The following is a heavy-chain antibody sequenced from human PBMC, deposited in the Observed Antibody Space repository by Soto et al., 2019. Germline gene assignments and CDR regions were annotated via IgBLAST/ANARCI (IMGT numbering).Heavy chain of an antibody. CDR1: GYTFTTYG. J-gene: IGHJ5*02. CDR2: ISAYNGNT. CDR3: ARDLIAARPNWFDP. D-gene: IGHD6-6*01. Sequence: QVQLVQSGGEVKKPGASVRVSCKASGYTFTTYGISWVRQAPGQGLEWMGWISAYNGNTNYAQKFRGRVTMTTDTSASTAYMDLRSLTSDDTAVYYCARDLIAARPNWFDPWGQGTLVIVSS. V-gene: IGHV1-18*01.